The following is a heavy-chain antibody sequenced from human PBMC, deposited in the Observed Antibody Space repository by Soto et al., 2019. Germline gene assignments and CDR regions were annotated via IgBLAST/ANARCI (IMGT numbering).Heavy chain of an antibody. CDR1: GYTFFTYD. J-gene: IGHJ5*02. Sequence: QVHLVQSGVEVKPPGASVKVSCQASGYTFFTYDISWVRQAPGQGLAWMGGISTYSGDTKYAQKFKGRVTMTTDTSTTTAYLELRSLRSDDKAVYYCARHHGPTTSENWFDPWGQGTLVTVSS. D-gene: IGHD5-12*01. CDR3: ARHHGPTTSENWFDP. CDR2: ISTYSGDT. V-gene: IGHV1-18*01.